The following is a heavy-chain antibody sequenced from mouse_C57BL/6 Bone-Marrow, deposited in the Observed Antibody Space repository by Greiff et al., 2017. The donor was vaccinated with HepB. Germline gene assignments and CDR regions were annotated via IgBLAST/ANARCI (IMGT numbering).Heavy chain of an antibody. V-gene: IGHV5-17*01. D-gene: IGHD5-2*01. CDR3: ARRIRCDY. CDR2: ISSGSSTI. Sequence: EVQRVESGGGLAKPGGSLKLSCAASGFTFSDYGMHWVRQAPEKGLEWVAYISSGSSTIYYADTVKGRFTIARDNANNTLFLQMTSLRSEDTAMYYCARRIRCDYWGQGTTLTVSS. J-gene: IGHJ2*01. CDR1: GFTFSDYG.